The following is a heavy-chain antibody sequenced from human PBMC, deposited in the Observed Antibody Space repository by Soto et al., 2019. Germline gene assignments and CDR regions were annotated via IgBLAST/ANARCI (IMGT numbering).Heavy chain of an antibody. CDR3: ARVGYDSSGYYVRSYYGMDV. V-gene: IGHV3-64*01. CDR1: GFTFSNYA. D-gene: IGHD3-22*01. J-gene: IGHJ6*02. Sequence: EVQLVESGGGLVQPGGSLRLSCAASGFTFSNYAMHWVRQAPGKGLEYVSAISSNGGSTYYANSVKGRFTISRDNSKNTLYLQMGSLRAEDMAVYYCARVGYDSSGYYVRSYYGMDVWGQGTTVTVSS. CDR2: ISSNGGST.